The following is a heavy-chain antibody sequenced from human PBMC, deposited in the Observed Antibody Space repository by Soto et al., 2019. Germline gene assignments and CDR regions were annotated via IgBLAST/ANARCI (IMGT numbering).Heavy chain of an antibody. Sequence: ASVKVSCKASGYTFTSYGISWVRQAPGQGLEWMGWISAYNGNTNYAQKLQGRVTMTTDTSTSTAYMELRNLRSDDTAVYYCARVPGTTSLNWFDPWGQGTLVTVSS. D-gene: IGHD1-7*01. V-gene: IGHV1-18*01. CDR2: ISAYNGNT. CDR3: ARVPGTTSLNWFDP. CDR1: GYTFTSYG. J-gene: IGHJ5*02.